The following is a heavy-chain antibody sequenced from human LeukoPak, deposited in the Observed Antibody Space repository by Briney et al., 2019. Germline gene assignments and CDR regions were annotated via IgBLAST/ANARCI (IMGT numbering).Heavy chain of an antibody. J-gene: IGHJ4*02. D-gene: IGHD1-26*01. Sequence: ASVKVSCKASGYTFTSYGISWVRQAPGQGLEWMGWISAYNGNTNYAQKLQGRVTMTTDISTSTAYMELRSLRSDDTAVYYCARGLSGSQISYAFDYWGQGTLVTVSS. CDR2: ISAYNGNT. V-gene: IGHV1-18*01. CDR3: ARGLSGSQISYAFDY. CDR1: GYTFTSYG.